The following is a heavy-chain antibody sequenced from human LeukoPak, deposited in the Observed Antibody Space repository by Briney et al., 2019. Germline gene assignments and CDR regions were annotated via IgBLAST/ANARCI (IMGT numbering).Heavy chain of an antibody. CDR1: GGSISSSSYY. Sequence: SETLSLTCTVSGGSISSSSYYWGWIRQPPGKGLEWIASIYQSGSTNYNPSLKSRVTISIDTSNNQFSLKLSSVTAADTAVYYCARDWGYCINGVCYAFDYWGQGTLVTVSS. D-gene: IGHD2-8*01. CDR2: IYQSGST. J-gene: IGHJ4*02. CDR3: ARDWGYCINGVCYAFDY. V-gene: IGHV4-39*07.